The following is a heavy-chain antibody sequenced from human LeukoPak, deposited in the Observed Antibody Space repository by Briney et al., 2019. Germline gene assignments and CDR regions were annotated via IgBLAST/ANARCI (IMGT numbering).Heavy chain of an antibody. J-gene: IGHJ4*02. CDR1: GFTFSSYE. Sequence: GGSLRLSCAASGFTFSSYEMNWVRQAPGKGVEWFSAISGSGGSTYYADSVKGRFTISRDNSKNTLYLQMNSLRAEDTAVYYCAKARIAAAGDYWGQGTLVTVSS. D-gene: IGHD6-13*01. CDR3: AKARIAAAGDY. CDR2: ISGSGGST. V-gene: IGHV3-23*01.